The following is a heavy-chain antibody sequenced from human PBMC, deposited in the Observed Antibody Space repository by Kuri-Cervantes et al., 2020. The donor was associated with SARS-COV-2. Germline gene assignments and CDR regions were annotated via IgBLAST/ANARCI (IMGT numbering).Heavy chain of an antibody. V-gene: IGHV3-7*01. J-gene: IGHJ4*02. CDR2: IRQDGSEK. CDR1: GFTFSSYW. CDR3: ASLGSGKGAIDY. D-gene: IGHD6-25*01. Sequence: GGCLRLSCAASGFTFSSYWMSWVRQDPGKGLEWVDTIRQDGSEKYYVDSVKGRFTISRDNANSSLYLQMNYLGAGDTALSYCASLGSGKGAIDYWGQGTLVTVSS.